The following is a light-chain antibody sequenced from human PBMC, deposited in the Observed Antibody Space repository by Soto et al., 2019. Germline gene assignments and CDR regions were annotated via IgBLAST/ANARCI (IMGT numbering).Light chain of an antibody. V-gene: IGKV3-20*01. CDR3: HQGSSLPST. J-gene: IGKJ5*01. CDR1: QSVSATY. Sequence: ESTQSAGTLSLSPGERATLHCRASQSVSATYLAWYQQKPGQAPRLLIYAASSRATGVPDRFSGSGSGTDFTLTISRLEPEDFAVYFCHQGSSLPSTFGQGTRLDIK. CDR2: AAS.